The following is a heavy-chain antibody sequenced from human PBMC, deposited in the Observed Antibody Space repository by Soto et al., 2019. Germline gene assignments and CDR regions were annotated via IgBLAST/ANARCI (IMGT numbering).Heavy chain of an antibody. V-gene: IGHV4-39*01. CDR1: GGSISSSSYY. Sequence: QLQLQESGPGLVKPSETLSLTCTVSGGSISSSSYYWGWIRQPPGKGLEWIGSIYYSGSTYYNPSLKRRVTISVDTSKNQFSLKLSSVTAADTAVYYCARHGPSGHGIAVVPYYFDYWGQGTLVTVSS. D-gene: IGHD6-19*01. CDR2: IYYSGST. CDR3: ARHGPSGHGIAVVPYYFDY. J-gene: IGHJ4*02.